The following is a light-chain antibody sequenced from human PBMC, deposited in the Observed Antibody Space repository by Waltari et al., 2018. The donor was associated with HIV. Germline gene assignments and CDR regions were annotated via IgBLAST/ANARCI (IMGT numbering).Light chain of an antibody. CDR1: QKISSW. CDR3: QQYDTFPYT. Sequence: DIQMTQSPSTLSASVGDRVTITCRASQKISSWLAWYQQKPGKAPNLLIYQGSTLQGGVPSRFIGSGSGTDFTLTINKLQSDDFGTYYCQQYDTFPYTFGPGTNLEIK. CDR2: QGS. J-gene: IGKJ2*01. V-gene: IGKV1-5*01.